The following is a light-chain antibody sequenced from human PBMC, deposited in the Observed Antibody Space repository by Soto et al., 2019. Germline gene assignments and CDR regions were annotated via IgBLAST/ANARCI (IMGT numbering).Light chain of an antibody. CDR2: EGS. V-gene: IGLV2-23*01. CDR1: SSDVGSYNL. Sequence: QSALTQPASVSGSPGQSITISCTGTSSDVGSYNLVSWYQHHPGKAPKLMIYEGSKRPSGVSNRFSGSKSGNTASLTISGLQAEDEADYFCCSYAGSNTFVFRTGTKVTVL. CDR3: CSYAGSNTFV. J-gene: IGLJ1*01.